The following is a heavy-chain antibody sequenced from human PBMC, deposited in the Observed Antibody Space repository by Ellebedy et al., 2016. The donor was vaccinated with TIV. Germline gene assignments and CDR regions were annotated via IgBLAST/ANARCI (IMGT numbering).Heavy chain of an antibody. V-gene: IGHV4-39*07. CDR2: IYYSGST. D-gene: IGHD6-13*01. CDR1: GGSISSSSYY. CDR3: ARELSSRVEAFDI. J-gene: IGHJ3*02. Sequence: SETLSLXXTVSGGSISSSSYYWGWIRQPPGKGLEWIGSIYYSGSTYYNPSLKSRVTISVDTSKNQFSLKLSSVTAADTAVYYCARELSSRVEAFDIWGQGTMVTVSS.